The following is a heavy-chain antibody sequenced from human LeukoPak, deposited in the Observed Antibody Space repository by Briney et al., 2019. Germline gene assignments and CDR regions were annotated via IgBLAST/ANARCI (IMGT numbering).Heavy chain of an antibody. J-gene: IGHJ4*02. CDR2: IYYSGST. CDR3: ARVTGYIVEDYFDY. CDR1: GGSISSYY. Sequence: KPSETLSLTCTVSGGSISSYYWSWIRQPPGNGLEWIGYIYYSGSTNYNPSLKSRVTISVDTSKNQFSLKLSSVTAADTAVYYCARVTGYIVEDYFDYWGQGTLVTVSS. V-gene: IGHV4-59*01. D-gene: IGHD3-22*01.